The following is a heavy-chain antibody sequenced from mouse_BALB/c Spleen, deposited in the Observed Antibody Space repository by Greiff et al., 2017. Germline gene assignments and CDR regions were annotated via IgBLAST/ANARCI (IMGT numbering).Heavy chain of an antibody. V-gene: IGHV8-11*01. D-gene: IGHD2-3*01. CDR3: ARIAIEVGYDGYFWFAY. CDR1: GFSLSTYGIG. CDR2: IWWNDNK. Sequence: QVTLKESGPGILQPSQTLSLTCSFSGFSLSTYGIGVGWIRQPSGKGLEWLAHIWWNDNKYYNTALKSRLTISKDTSNNQVFLKIASVDTADTATYYCARIAIEVGYDGYFWFAYWGQGTLVTVSA. J-gene: IGHJ3*01.